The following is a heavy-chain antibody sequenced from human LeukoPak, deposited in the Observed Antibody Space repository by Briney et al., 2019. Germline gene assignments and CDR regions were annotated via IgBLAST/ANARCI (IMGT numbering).Heavy chain of an antibody. Sequence: GGSLRLSCAASGFTFSSYAMSWVRQAPGKGLEWASAISGSGGSTYYADSVKGRFTISRDNSKNTLYLQMNSLRAEDTAVYYCAKDHVAARWVFDYWGQGTLVTVSS. CDR1: GFTFSSYA. J-gene: IGHJ4*02. V-gene: IGHV3-23*01. D-gene: IGHD6-6*01. CDR2: ISGSGGST. CDR3: AKDHVAARWVFDY.